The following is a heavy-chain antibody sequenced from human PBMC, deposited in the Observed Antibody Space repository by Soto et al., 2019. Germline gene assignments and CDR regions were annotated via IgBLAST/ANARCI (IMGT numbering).Heavy chain of an antibody. D-gene: IGHD2-2*01. V-gene: IGHV3-30-3*01. CDR2: ISYDGSNK. J-gene: IGHJ4*02. CDR3: ARGPSSLTRFDY. CDR1: GFTFSSYA. Sequence: HPGGSLRLSCAASGFTFSSYAMHWVRQAPGKGLEWVAVISYDGSNKYYADSVKGRFTISRDNSKNTLYLQMNSLRAEDTAVYYCARGPSSLTRFDYWGQG.